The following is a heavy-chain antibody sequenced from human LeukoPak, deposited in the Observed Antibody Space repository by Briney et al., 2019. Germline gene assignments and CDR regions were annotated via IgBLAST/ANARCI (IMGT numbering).Heavy chain of an antibody. D-gene: IGHD2-2*01. CDR2: ISAYNGNT. J-gene: IGHJ6*04. Sequence: ASVKVSCKASGYTFTSYGISWVRQAPGQGLEGMGWISAYNGNTNYAQKLQGRVTMTTDTSTSTAYMELRSLRSDDTAVYYCARDCSSTSCPDHYGMDVWGKGTTVTVSS. V-gene: IGHV1-18*04. CDR1: GYTFTSYG. CDR3: ARDCSSTSCPDHYGMDV.